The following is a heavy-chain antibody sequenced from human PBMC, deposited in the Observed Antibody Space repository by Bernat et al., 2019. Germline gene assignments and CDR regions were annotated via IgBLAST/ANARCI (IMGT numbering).Heavy chain of an antibody. J-gene: IGHJ4*02. V-gene: IGHV5-51*03. CDR2: IYLGDSDT. CDR3: ATSSGPYDYVWGSYRYTNYFDY. D-gene: IGHD3-16*02. CDR1: GYSFTSYW. Sequence: EVQLVQSGAEVKKPGESLKISCKGSGYSFTSYWIGWVRQMPGKGLEWMGSIYLGDSDTRYSPSFQGKVTISADKYISTDYLQWSSLKASDNAMYYCATSSGPYDYVWGSYRYTNYFDYWGQGTLVTVSS.